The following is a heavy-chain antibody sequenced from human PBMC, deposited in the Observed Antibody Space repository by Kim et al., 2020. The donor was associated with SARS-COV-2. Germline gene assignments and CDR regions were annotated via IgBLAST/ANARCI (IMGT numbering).Heavy chain of an antibody. Sequence: GGSLRLSCAPSGFTFSSYAMHWVRQAPGKGLEWVAVISYDGRNKHHLDSVKGRFTISRDNPKNTLYLQMDSLRAEDTAVYYCARQDGSDYYSSSCFDYWGQGTLVTVSS. CDR3: ARQDGSDYYSSSCFDY. CDR2: ISYDGRNK. CDR1: GFTFSSYA. J-gene: IGHJ4*02. D-gene: IGHD3-22*01. V-gene: IGHV3-30*04.